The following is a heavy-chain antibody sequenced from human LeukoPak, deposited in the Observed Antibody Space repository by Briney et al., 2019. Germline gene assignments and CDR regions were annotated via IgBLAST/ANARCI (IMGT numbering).Heavy chain of an antibody. CDR1: GGSISSYY. CDR2: FHHSGST. J-gene: IGHJ4*02. Sequence: SETLSLTCTVSGGSISSYYWTWIRQSPGKGLEWIGFFHHSGSTNYNPSFKSRVTISVDTSKNQFSLKLSSVTAADTAVYYCARVATEYSSSSVDYWGQGTLVTVSS. V-gene: IGHV4-59*08. D-gene: IGHD6-6*01. CDR3: ARVATEYSSSSVDY.